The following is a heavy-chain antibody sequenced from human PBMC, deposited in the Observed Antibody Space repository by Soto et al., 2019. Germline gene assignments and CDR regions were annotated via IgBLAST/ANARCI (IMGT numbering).Heavy chain of an antibody. V-gene: IGHV3-15*07. Sequence: VQLVESGGGLVKPGGSLRLSCAASGFTFSNAWMNWVRQAPGKGLEWVGRIKSKTDGGTTDYAAPVKGRFTISRDDSKNTLYLQMNSLNTEDTAVYYCTGVYYDFWSGYYDSDYWGQGTLVTVSS. CDR1: GFTFSNAW. CDR3: TGVYYDFWSGYYDSDY. CDR2: IKSKTDGGTT. D-gene: IGHD3-3*01. J-gene: IGHJ4*02.